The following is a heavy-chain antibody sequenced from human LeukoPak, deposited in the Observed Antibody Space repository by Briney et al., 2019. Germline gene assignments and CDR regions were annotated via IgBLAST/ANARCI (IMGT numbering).Heavy chain of an antibody. CDR1: GFTVSSNY. D-gene: IGHD3-10*01. J-gene: IGHJ4*02. Sequence: GSLRLSCAASGFTVSSNYISWVRQAPGKGLEWVSVIYSGGSTYYADSVKGRFTISRDNSKNTLYLQMNSLRAEDTAVYYCATYLFRGDTHYFDYWGQGIVVTVSS. CDR2: IYSGGST. V-gene: IGHV3-53*01. CDR3: ATYLFRGDTHYFDY.